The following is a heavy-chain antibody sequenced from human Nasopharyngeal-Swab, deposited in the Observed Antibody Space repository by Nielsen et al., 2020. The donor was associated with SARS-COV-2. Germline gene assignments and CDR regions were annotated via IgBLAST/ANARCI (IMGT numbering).Heavy chain of an antibody. CDR3: GYYGDEYYYYYYGMDV. D-gene: IGHD4-17*01. J-gene: IGHJ6*02. V-gene: IGHV3-15*01. Sequence: GGSLRLSCVASGFTFRDYWMSWVRQAPGKGLEWVGRIKSKTDGGTTDYAAPVKGRFTISRDDSKNTLYLQMNSLKTEDTAVYYCGYYGDEYYYYYYGMDVWGQGTTVTVSS. CDR2: IKSKTDGGTT. CDR1: GFTFRDYW.